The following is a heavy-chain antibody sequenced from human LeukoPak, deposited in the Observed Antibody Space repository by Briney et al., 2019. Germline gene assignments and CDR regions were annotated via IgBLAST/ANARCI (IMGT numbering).Heavy chain of an antibody. CDR1: GYTFRSYV. V-gene: IGHV1-8*02. CDR2: MNPNSDNT. CDR3: ARGHGYY. J-gene: IGHJ4*02. D-gene: IGHD3-16*01. Sequence: ASVKVSCKTSGYTFRSYVINWVRQATGRGLEWMGWMNPNSDNTGYAEKFQGRVTLTSNTSISTAYMELSSLRSEDTAVYYCARGHGYYWGQGTLVTVSS.